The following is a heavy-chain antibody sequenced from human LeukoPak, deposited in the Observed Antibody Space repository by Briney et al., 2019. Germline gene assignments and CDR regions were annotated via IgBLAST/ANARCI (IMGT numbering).Heavy chain of an antibody. V-gene: IGHV3-48*01. D-gene: IGHD6-13*01. CDR1: GFTFSSYS. CDR3: ARDRPRGVAAAGFDY. Sequence: GGSLRLSCAASGFTFSSYSMNWVRPAPGKGLERVSCISSSSSTIYYADSVKGRFTISRDNAKNSLYLQMNSLRAEDTAVYYCARDRPRGVAAAGFDYWGQGTLVTVSS. J-gene: IGHJ4*02. CDR2: ISSSSSTI.